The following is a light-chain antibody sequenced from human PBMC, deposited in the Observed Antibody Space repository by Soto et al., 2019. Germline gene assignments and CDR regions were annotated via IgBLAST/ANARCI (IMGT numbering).Light chain of an antibody. CDR1: QSVSSSY. V-gene: IGKV3-20*01. J-gene: IGKJ1*01. CDR2: AAS. Sequence: EIVLTQSPGTLSLSPGERATLSCRVSQSVSSSYLVWHQQKPGQAPRLLIYAASRRATDIPDRFSGSGSGTDFTLTISRLEPEDFAVYYCQQYGSSPWTFGQGTKVDIK. CDR3: QQYGSSPWT.